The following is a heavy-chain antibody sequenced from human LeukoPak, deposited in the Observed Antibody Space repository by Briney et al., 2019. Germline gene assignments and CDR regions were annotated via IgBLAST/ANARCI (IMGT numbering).Heavy chain of an antibody. Sequence: EASVKVSCKASGYILTDYYMHWVRQAPGQGLEWMGWINPNSGDTNYAQKFHGRVTMTRDTSISTVYMELRRLRYDDTAAYYCARGPLEYCSGGTCYSGRNWFDPWGQGTLVTVSS. CDR1: GYILTDYY. D-gene: IGHD2-15*01. V-gene: IGHV1-2*02. CDR2: INPNSGDT. J-gene: IGHJ5*02. CDR3: ARGPLEYCSGGTCYSGRNWFDP.